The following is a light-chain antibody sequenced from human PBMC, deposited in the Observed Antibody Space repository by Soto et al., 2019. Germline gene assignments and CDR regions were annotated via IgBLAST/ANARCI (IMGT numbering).Light chain of an antibody. CDR1: QSVSSY. Sequence: EIVLTQSPAILSLSPGERATLSCRASQSVSSYLAWYQQKPGQAPRLLIYDASNRATGIPARFSGSGSGTDFTLTISSLEPEDFAVYYCQQRSNWPPTFGGGTKVEIK. CDR2: DAS. V-gene: IGKV3-11*01. J-gene: IGKJ4*01. CDR3: QQRSNWPPT.